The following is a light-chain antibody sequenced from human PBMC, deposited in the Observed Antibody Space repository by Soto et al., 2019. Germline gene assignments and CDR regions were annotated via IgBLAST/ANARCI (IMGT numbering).Light chain of an antibody. V-gene: IGKV1-39*01. CDR1: QNIFTY. CDR2: TTS. CDR3: QHSYSSPT. J-gene: IGKJ2*01. Sequence: DIQVTQSPSSLSASVGDRVTITCRASQNIFTYLSWYQQRPGKAPNLLIYTTSNLQSGVPPRFSGSGSGTAITLNISSLQPEDFATYYGQHSYSSPTFGRGTKVEIK.